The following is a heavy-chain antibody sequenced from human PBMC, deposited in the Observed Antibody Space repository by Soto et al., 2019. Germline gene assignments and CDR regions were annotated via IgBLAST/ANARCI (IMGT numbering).Heavy chain of an antibody. CDR2: IWYDGSNK. Sequence: GGSLRLSCAASGFTFSSYGMHWVRQAPGKGLEWVAVIWYDGSNKYYADSVKGRFTISRDNSKNTLYLQMNSLRAEDTAVYYCARAAGGSYSSSWYSHGMDVWGQGTTVTVSS. CDR1: GFTFSSYG. V-gene: IGHV3-33*01. D-gene: IGHD6-13*01. J-gene: IGHJ6*02. CDR3: ARAAGGSYSSSWYSHGMDV.